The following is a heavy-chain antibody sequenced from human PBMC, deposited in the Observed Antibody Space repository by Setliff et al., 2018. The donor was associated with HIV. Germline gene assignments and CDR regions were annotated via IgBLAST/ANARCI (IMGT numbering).Heavy chain of an antibody. J-gene: IGHJ5*02. Sequence: GGSLRLSCTASGFMFADYGMNWVRQAPGKGLEWVSSISSNSGEIFYAESLKGRFTISRDNPKNSLYLQMNSLRAEDSAVYYCARDLPGMAPWGQGTLVTVSS. V-gene: IGHV3-21*06. CDR3: ARDLPGMAP. CDR1: GFMFADYG. D-gene: IGHD6-13*01. CDR2: ISSNSGEI.